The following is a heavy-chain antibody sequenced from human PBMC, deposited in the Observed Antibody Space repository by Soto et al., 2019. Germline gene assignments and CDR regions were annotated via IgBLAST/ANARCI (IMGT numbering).Heavy chain of an antibody. CDR1: GFTFSSYS. CDR2: ISSSSSTI. D-gene: IGHD2-15*01. CDR3: ARSPGDSRPYYYYYYGMDV. V-gene: IGHV3-48*02. Sequence: GGSLRLSCAASGFTFSSYSMNWVRQAPGKALEWVSYISSSSSTIYYADSVKGRFTISRDNAKNSLYLQMNSLRDEDTAVYYCARSPGDSRPYYYYYYGMDVWGQGTTVTVSS. J-gene: IGHJ6*02.